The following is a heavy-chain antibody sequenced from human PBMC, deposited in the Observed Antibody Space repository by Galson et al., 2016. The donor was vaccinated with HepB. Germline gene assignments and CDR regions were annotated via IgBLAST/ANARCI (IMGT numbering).Heavy chain of an antibody. CDR3: ARELVRSAFGL. J-gene: IGHJ3*01. Sequence: SLRLSCAAFGFAFSSSGINWVRQAPGKGLQWISYISTTIRTIYYADSVMGRFTISRDNAKNSVYLQMNSLRDDDTAVYYCARELVRSAFGLWGQGTMVTVSS. CDR1: GFAFSSSG. V-gene: IGHV3-48*02. CDR2: ISTTIRTI. D-gene: IGHD6-6*01.